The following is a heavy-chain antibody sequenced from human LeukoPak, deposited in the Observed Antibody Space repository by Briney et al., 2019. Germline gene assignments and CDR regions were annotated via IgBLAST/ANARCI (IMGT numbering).Heavy chain of an antibody. J-gene: IGHJ3*02. D-gene: IGHD6-13*01. V-gene: IGHV4-59*01. Sequence: PSETLSLTCTVSGGSISSYYWSWIRQPPGKGLEWIGYIYYSGSTNYNPSLKSRVTISVDTSKNQFSLKPSSVTAADTAVYYCARDLIAAAGYDAFDIWGQGTMVTVSS. CDR2: IYYSGST. CDR3: ARDLIAAAGYDAFDI. CDR1: GGSISSYY.